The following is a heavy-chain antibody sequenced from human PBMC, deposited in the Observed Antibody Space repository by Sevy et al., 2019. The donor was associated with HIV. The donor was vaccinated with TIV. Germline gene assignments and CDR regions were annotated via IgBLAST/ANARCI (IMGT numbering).Heavy chain of an antibody. D-gene: IGHD2-2*01. J-gene: IGHJ4*02. CDR3: ARLLWDVVVVPGTTPGQYFDY. CDR2: INPDGSEK. CDR1: VFTFNTYW. Sequence: GGSLRLSCVASVFTFNTYWTTWVRQAPGKGLEWVANINPDGSEKDYVDSLKGRFTVSRDNAETSLYLHMNSLRVEDTAVYFCARLLWDVVVVPGTTPGQYFDYWGQGTLVTVSS. V-gene: IGHV3-7*01.